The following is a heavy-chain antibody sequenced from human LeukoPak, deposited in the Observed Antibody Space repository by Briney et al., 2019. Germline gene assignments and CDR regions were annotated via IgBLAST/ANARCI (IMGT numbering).Heavy chain of an antibody. D-gene: IGHD4-17*01. CDR1: GGSFSGYY. CDR2: INHSGST. Sequence: SETLSLTCAVYGGSFSGYYWSWIRQPPGKGLEWIGEINHSGSTNSTPSLKSRDTISVDTSTSQCSLKLSSVTAADTAMYYCASREWVTTTLDWGQGTLVTVSS. J-gene: IGHJ4*02. V-gene: IGHV4-34*01. CDR3: ASREWVTTTLD.